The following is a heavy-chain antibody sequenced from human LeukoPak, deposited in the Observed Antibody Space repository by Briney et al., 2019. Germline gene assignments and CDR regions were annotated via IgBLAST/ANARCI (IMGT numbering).Heavy chain of an antibody. CDR2: IKSKAAGGTT. Sequence: PGRSLRLSCAASGFTFSSVWVSWVRQAPGKGLEWVGRIKSKAAGGTTDYAAPVKGRFTISRDDSKNTLYLQMNSLKTEDTAIYYCTTGPDPTFDYWGRGTLVTVSS. CDR3: TTGPDPTFDY. CDR1: GFTFSSVW. V-gene: IGHV3-15*01. J-gene: IGHJ4*02.